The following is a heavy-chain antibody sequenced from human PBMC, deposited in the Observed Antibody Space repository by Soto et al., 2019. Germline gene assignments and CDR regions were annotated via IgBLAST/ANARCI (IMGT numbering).Heavy chain of an antibody. CDR2: ISAYNGNT. CDR1: GYTFTSYG. Sequence: GASVKVSCKASGYTFTSYGISWVRQAPGQGLEWMGWISAYNGNTNYAQKLQGRVTMTTDTSTSTAYMELRSLRSDDTAVYYCARGQPVRGVITSLWFDPWGQGXLVTVYS. J-gene: IGHJ5*02. D-gene: IGHD3-10*01. CDR3: ARGQPVRGVITSLWFDP. V-gene: IGHV1-18*01.